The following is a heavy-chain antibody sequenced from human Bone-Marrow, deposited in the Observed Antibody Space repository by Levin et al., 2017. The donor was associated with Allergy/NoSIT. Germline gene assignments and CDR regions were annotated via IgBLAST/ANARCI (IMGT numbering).Heavy chain of an antibody. J-gene: IGHJ6*02. V-gene: IGHV3-11*01. CDR3: ARAGYHSP. D-gene: IGHD3-22*01. CDR1: GFTFSDYY. CDR2: ISSGGTS. Sequence: GESLKISCAASGFTFSDYYMTWIRQAPGKGLEFVAYISSGGTSYYAESVKGRFTISRDNANKSLFLQMSRLRVEDTAVYYCARAGYHSPWGQGTTVTVSS.